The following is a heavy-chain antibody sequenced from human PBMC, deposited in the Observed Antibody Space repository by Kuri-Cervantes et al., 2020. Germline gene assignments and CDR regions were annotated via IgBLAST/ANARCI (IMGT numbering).Heavy chain of an antibody. CDR3: AREAPSWYGSGDWYFDL. CDR2: INPNSGGT. Sequence: ASVKVSCKASGYTFTGYYMHWVRQAPGQGLEWMGWINPNSGGTNYAQKFQGRVTMTRDTSISTAYMELSRLRSDDTAVYYCAREAPSWYGSGDWYFDLWGRGTLVTVSS. D-gene: IGHD3-10*01. V-gene: IGHV1-2*02. J-gene: IGHJ2*01. CDR1: GYTFTGYY.